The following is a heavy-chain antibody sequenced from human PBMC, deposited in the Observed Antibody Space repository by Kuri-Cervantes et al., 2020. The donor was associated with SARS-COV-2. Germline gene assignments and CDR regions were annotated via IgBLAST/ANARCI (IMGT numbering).Heavy chain of an antibody. CDR2: ISSSSSYK. CDR3: ASFGSGWYDDAFDI. J-gene: IGHJ3*02. Sequence: GESLKISCAASGFTFSDYYMSWIRQAPGKGLEWVSYISSSSSYKNYADSVKGRFTISRDNAKNSLYLQMNSLRAEDTAVYYCASFGSGWYDDAFDIWGQGTMVTVSS. CDR1: GFTFSDYY. D-gene: IGHD6-19*01. V-gene: IGHV3-11*03.